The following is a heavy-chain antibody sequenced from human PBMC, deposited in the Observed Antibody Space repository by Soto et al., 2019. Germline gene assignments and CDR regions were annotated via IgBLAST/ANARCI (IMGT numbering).Heavy chain of an antibody. D-gene: IGHD7-27*01. CDR2: ISGDGGST. Sequence: GGSLRLSCAASGFTFSGYGMSWGRQAPGKGLVWVSGISGDGGSTFYADSVKGRFTISRDNAKNTLYLQMDSLRAEDTAVYYCASSLLTPFDYWGQGTLVTVSS. J-gene: IGHJ4*02. CDR1: GFTFSGYG. CDR3: ASSLLTPFDY. V-gene: IGHV3-23*01.